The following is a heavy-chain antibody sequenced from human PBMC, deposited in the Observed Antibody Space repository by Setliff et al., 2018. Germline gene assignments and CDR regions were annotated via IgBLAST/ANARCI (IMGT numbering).Heavy chain of an antibody. CDR1: GYTFTDYG. D-gene: IGHD3-22*01. CDR2: VSPYSGKA. CDR3: ARINFYVSSGYYYAPELWIGDLSRDF. V-gene: IGHV1-18*01. J-gene: IGHJ4*02. Sequence: ASVKVSCKASGYTFTDYGVTWVRQAPGQGLEWVGWVSPYSGKAYYAQKLQDRATMTTDTSTGTAYLELRSLRSDDTAVYYCARINFYVSSGYYYAPELWIGDLSRDFWGRGTLVTVSS.